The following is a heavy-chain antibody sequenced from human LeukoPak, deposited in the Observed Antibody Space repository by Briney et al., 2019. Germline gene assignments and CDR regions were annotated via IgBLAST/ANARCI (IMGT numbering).Heavy chain of an antibody. Sequence: PSETLSLTCTVSGGSISSGDYYRSWIRQPPGKGLEWIGYIYYSGSTYYNPSLKSRVTISVDTSKNQFSLKLSSVTAADTAVYYCARGDGGYPFDYWGQGTLVTVSS. J-gene: IGHJ4*02. CDR1: GGSISSGDYY. D-gene: IGHD4-17*01. CDR3: ARGDGGYPFDY. V-gene: IGHV4-30-4*01. CDR2: IYYSGST.